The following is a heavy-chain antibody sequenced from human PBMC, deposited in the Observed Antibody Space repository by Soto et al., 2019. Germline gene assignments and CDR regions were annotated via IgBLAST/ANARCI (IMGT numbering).Heavy chain of an antibody. J-gene: IGHJ3*02. CDR3: ARDLPRDLVRGSFDI. CDR1: GYTFTRYN. Sequence: QAQLVQSGAEVKKPGASANISCKASGYTFTRYNIHWVRQAPGQGLEWMGIIDTRGGSADYTQRFQGRVTMTRDTSTGTVCMELSSLGSEDTAVYYCARDLPRDLVRGSFDIWGQGTLVTVSS. CDR2: IDTRGGSA. D-gene: IGHD3-10*02. V-gene: IGHV1-46*01.